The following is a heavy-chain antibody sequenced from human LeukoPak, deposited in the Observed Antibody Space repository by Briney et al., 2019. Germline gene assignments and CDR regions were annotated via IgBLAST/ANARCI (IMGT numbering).Heavy chain of an antibody. V-gene: IGHV3-74*01. D-gene: IGHD3-10*01. CDR3: ARELQYDSGSYLLY. CDR2: IKSDGSSI. Sequence: RGSLRLSCAASGFSFSSYWMHWVRQVPGKGLVWLSRIKSDGSSISYADSVKGRFTISRDNAKNTLHLQMNSLRDEDTAVYYCARELQYDSGSYLLYWGQGTLVTVSS. CDR1: GFSFSSYW. J-gene: IGHJ4*02.